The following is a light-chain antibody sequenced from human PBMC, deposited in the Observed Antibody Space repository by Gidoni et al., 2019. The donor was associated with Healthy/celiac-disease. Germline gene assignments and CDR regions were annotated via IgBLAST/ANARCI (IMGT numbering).Light chain of an antibody. V-gene: IGKV3-11*01. Sequence: IVLTQSPATLSLSPWERATLSCRASQSVSSYLAWYQQKPGQAPRLLIYDASNRATGITARFSGSGSGTDFTLTISSLEPEDFAVYYCQQRSNWPPGITFGPGTKVDIK. CDR1: QSVSSY. CDR3: QQRSNWPPGIT. CDR2: DAS. J-gene: IGKJ3*01.